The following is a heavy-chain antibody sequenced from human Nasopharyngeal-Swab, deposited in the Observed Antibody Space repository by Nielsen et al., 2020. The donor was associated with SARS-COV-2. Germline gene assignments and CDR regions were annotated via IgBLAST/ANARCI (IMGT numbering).Heavy chain of an antibody. V-gene: IGHV3-21*01. CDR3: ARDTRSPIVGATFDY. Sequence: GESLKISCAASGFTFSSYSMNWVRQAPGKGLEWVSSISSSSSYIYYADSVKGRFTISRDNAKNSLYLQMNSLRAEDTAVYYCARDTRSPIVGATFDYWGQGTLVTVSS. CDR2: ISSSSSYI. D-gene: IGHD1-26*01. J-gene: IGHJ4*02. CDR1: GFTFSSYS.